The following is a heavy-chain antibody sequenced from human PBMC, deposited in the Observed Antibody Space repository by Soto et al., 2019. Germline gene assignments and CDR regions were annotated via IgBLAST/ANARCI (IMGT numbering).Heavy chain of an antibody. V-gene: IGHV1-8*01. CDR3: AREGRIAAAGTTYYYYYYMDV. CDR2: MNPNSGNT. J-gene: IGHJ6*03. CDR1: GYTFTSYD. Sequence: ASVKVSCKASGYTFTSYDINWVRQATGQGLEWMGWMNPNSGNTGYAQKFQGRVTMTRNTSISTAYMELSSLRSEDTAVYYCAREGRIAAAGTTYYYYYYMDVWGKGTTVTVSS. D-gene: IGHD6-13*01.